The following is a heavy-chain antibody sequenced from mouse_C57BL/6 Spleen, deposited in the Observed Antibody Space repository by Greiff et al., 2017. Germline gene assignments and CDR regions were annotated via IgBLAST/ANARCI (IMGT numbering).Heavy chain of an antibody. CDR2: IWTGGGT. CDR3: ARNFGGSGPIWGAMDY. J-gene: IGHJ4*01. CDR1: GFSLTSYA. Sequence: QVQLQQSGPGLVAPSQSLSITCTVSGFSLTSYAISWVRQPPGKGLEWLGVIWTGGGTNYNSALKSRLSISKDNSKSQVFLKMNSLQTDDTARYYCARNFGGSGPIWGAMDYWGQGTSVTVSS. V-gene: IGHV2-9-1*01. D-gene: IGHD3-2*02.